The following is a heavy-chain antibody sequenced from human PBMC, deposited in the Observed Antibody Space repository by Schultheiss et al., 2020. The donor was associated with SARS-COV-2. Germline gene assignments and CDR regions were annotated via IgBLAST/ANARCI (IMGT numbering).Heavy chain of an antibody. CDR1: GFTFSSYA. Sequence: PGGSLRLSCAASGFTFSSYAMSWVRQAPGKGLEWVSAISGSGGSTYYADSVKGRFTISRDNSKNTLYLQMNSLRAEDTAVYYCAKDLFGTTVTTSVYWGQGALVTVSS. J-gene: IGHJ4*02. V-gene: IGHV3-23*01. CDR2: ISGSGGST. D-gene: IGHD4-17*01. CDR3: AKDLFGTTVTTSVY.